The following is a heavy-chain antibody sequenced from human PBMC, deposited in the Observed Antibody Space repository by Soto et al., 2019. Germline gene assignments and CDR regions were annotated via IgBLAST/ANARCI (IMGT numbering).Heavy chain of an antibody. CDR3: ARIKSGYSYGSIIDF. V-gene: IGHV4-59*01. CDR1: GGSINNFH. D-gene: IGHD5-18*01. CDR2: VFYIGRT. J-gene: IGHJ4*02. Sequence: PSETLSLTCSVSGGSINNFHWSWIRQPPGKGLEWIGFVFYIGRTTYNPSLQSRVTISVDTSHNHFSLKLRSVTAADTATYYCARIKSGYSYGSIIDFWGQGKLVTVSS.